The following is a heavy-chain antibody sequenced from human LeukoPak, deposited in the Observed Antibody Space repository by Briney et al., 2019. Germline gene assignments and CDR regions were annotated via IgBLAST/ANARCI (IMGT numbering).Heavy chain of an antibody. CDR2: ISYDGSNK. CDR3: ARDPVSAYYFDY. V-gene: IGHV3-30-3*01. D-gene: IGHD3-16*02. J-gene: IGHJ4*02. CDR1: GFTFSSYA. Sequence: GRSLRLSCAASGFTFSSYAMHWVRQAPGKGLEWVAVISYDGSNKYYADSVKGRFTISRDNSKNTLYLQMNSLRAEDTAVYYCARDPVSAYYFDYWGQGTLVTVSS.